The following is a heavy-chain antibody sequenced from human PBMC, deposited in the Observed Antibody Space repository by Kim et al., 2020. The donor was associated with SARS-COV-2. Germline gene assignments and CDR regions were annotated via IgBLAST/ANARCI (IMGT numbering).Heavy chain of an antibody. Sequence: YYADSVKGRFTISSDNSKNTLYLQMNSLRAEDAAVYYCAKDRTVAGPIDYWGQGTLVTVSS. CDR3: AKDRTVAGPIDY. D-gene: IGHD6-19*01. V-gene: IGHV3-23*01. J-gene: IGHJ4*02.